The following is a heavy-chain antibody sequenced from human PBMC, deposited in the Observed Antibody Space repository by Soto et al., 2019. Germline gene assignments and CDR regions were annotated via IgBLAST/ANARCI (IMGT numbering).Heavy chain of an antibody. J-gene: IGHJ4*02. Sequence: EVQLLESGGGLVQPGGSLRLSCAASGFTFSSYAMSWVRQAPGKGLEWVSTISGSGGSTYYADSVRGRFTISRDNSKNSLYLQMASLRAEDTAVYYCAKAANLLIAVAAHFWGQGTLVTVSS. CDR3: AKAANLLIAVAAHF. V-gene: IGHV3-23*01. CDR2: ISGSGGST. D-gene: IGHD6-19*01. CDR1: GFTFSSYA.